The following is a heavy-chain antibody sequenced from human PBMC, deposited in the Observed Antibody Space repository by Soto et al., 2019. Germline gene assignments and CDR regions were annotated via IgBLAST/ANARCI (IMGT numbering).Heavy chain of an antibody. J-gene: IGHJ6*02. Sequence: QVQLVQSGAEVKKPGASVKVSCKASGYTFTSYAMHWVRQAPGQRLEWMGWINAGNGNTKYSQKFQGRVTITRYTSASTAYMELSSLRSEDTAVYYCASGIAVAGSYYYYYGMDVWGQGTTVTVSS. V-gene: IGHV1-3*01. D-gene: IGHD6-19*01. CDR1: GYTFTSYA. CDR3: ASGIAVAGSYYYYYGMDV. CDR2: INAGNGNT.